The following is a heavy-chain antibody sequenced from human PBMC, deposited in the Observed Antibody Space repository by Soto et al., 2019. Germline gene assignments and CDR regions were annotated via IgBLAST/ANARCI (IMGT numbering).Heavy chain of an antibody. CDR1: GFTFSSYG. D-gene: IGHD3-10*01. CDR2: ISYDGSNK. CDR3: AKLSVYYGSESPIHEAFDI. V-gene: IGHV3-30*18. J-gene: IGHJ3*02. Sequence: PGGSLRLSCAASGFTFSSYGMHWVRQAPGKGLEWVAVISYDGSNKYYADSVKGRFTISRDNSKNTLYLQMNSLRAEDTAVYYRAKLSVYYGSESPIHEAFDIWGQGTMVTVSS.